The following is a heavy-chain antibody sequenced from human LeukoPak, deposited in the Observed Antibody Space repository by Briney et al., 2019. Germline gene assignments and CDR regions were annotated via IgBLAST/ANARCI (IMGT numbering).Heavy chain of an antibody. Sequence: PSETLSLTCTVSGGSISSGGYYWSWIRQHPGKGLEWIGRIYTSGSTNYNPSLKSRVTISVDTSKNQFFLKLSSVTAADTAVYYCARGQLWPRYYFDYWGQGTLVTVSS. CDR2: IYTSGST. V-gene: IGHV4-61*08. D-gene: IGHD5-18*01. J-gene: IGHJ4*02. CDR3: ARGQLWPRYYFDY. CDR1: GGSISSGGYY.